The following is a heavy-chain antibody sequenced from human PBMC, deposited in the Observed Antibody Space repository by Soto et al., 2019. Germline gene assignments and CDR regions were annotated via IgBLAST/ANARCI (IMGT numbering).Heavy chain of an antibody. CDR3: ARNYYYGMDV. CDR1: GFTFSTYW. CDR2: INSDGSST. V-gene: IGHV3-74*01. Sequence: EVQLVESGGGLVQPGGSLRLSCAASGFTFSTYWMHWVRQAPGKGLVWVSCINSDGSSTNYADSVKGRFHISRDNAKNTLYLQMNSLRAEETAVYYCARNYYYGMDVWGQGTTVTVSS. J-gene: IGHJ6*02.